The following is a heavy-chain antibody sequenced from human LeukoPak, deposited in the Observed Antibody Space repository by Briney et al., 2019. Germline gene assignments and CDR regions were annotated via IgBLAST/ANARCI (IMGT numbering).Heavy chain of an antibody. CDR2: IYPGDSDT. D-gene: IGHD5-12*01. Sequence: YWSWIRQHPGKGLEWMGIIYPGDSDTRYSPSFQGQVTISADKSISTAYLQWSSLKASDTAMYYCARQGDIVATIDANWFDPWGQGTLVTVSS. CDR1: YW. CDR3: ARQGDIVATIDANWFDP. V-gene: IGHV5-51*01. J-gene: IGHJ5*02.